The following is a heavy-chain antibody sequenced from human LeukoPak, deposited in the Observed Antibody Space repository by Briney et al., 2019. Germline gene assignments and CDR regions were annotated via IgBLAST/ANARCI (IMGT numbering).Heavy chain of an antibody. V-gene: IGHV4-38-2*02. CDR1: GFSITSGYY. J-gene: IGHJ4*02. CDR3: ARCLVGASPFDS. Sequence: SETLSLTCTVSGFSITSGYYWGWIRQPPGKGLEWIGSMYHSGSTYYNPSLKSRVTMSVDTSKNQFSLNLDSVTAADTAMYYCARCLVGASPFDSWGREPWSPSPQ. D-gene: IGHD1-26*01. CDR2: MYHSGST.